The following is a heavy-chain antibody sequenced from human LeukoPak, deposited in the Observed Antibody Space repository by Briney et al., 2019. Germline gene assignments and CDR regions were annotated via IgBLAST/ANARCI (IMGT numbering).Heavy chain of an antibody. D-gene: IGHD2-2*02. V-gene: IGHV3-30-3*01. CDR1: GFTFSSYA. Sequence: PGGSLRLSCAASGFTFSSYAMHWVRQASGKGLEWVAVISYDGSNKYYADSVKGRFTISRDNSKNTLYLQMNSLRAEDTAVYYCARGDCSSTSCYRLDYWGQGTLVTVSS. CDR2: ISYDGSNK. CDR3: ARGDCSSTSCYRLDY. J-gene: IGHJ4*02.